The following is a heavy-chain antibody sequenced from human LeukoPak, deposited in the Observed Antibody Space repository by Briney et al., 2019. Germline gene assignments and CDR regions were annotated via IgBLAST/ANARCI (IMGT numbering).Heavy chain of an antibody. CDR3: AVSYTLGGVGNRPYSSSSIYYFDY. CDR2: IIPIFGIA. V-gene: IGHV1-69*05. Sequence: SVKVSCKASGGTFSSYAISWVRQAPGKGLEWMGGIIPIFGIANYAQKLQGRVTITTDESTSTAYMELSSLRSEDTAVYYCAVSYTLGGVGNRPYSSSSIYYFDYWGQGTLVTVSS. D-gene: IGHD6-6*01. CDR1: GGTFSSYA. J-gene: IGHJ4*02.